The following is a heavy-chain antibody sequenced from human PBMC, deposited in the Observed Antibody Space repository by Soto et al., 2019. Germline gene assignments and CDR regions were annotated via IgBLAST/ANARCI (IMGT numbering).Heavy chain of an antibody. CDR1: GGSISGYY. CDR3: ARKYCSSTRCYQYFDY. D-gene: IGHD2-2*01. Sequence: PEETLSLTCTVSGGSISGYYWSWIRQPPGKGLEWIGYIYYGGSTNYTPSLKSRVTISVDTSKSQFSLNLSSLTAADTAVYYCARKYCSSTRCYQYFDYWGQGTLVTVSS. J-gene: IGHJ4*02. CDR2: IYYGGST. V-gene: IGHV4-59*08.